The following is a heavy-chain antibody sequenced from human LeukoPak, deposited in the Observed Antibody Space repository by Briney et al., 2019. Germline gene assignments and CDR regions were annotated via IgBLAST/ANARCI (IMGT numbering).Heavy chain of an antibody. CDR2: ISYDGSNK. D-gene: IGHD6-19*01. J-gene: IGHJ4*02. V-gene: IGHV3-30*18. Sequence: PGGSLRLSCAASGFTFSSYGMHWVRQAPGKGLEWVAVISYDGSNKYYADSVKGRFTISRDNSKNTLYLQMNSRRAENTAVYYCAKGPGSGWYLDYWGQGTLVTDSS. CDR3: AKGPGSGWYLDY. CDR1: GFTFSSYG.